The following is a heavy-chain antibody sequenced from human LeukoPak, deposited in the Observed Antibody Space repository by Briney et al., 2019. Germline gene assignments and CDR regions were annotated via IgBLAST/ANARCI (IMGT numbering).Heavy chain of an antibody. Sequence: GGSLRLSSAASGFTFSNAWMSWVRQAPGKGLEWVGRIKSKTDGGTTDYAAPVKGRFTISRDDSKNTLYLQMNSLKTEDTAVYYCTTGGIGDYVYLSWGQGTLVTVSS. D-gene: IGHD4-17*01. CDR2: IKSKTDGGTT. CDR1: GFTFSNAW. CDR3: TTGGIGDYVYLS. J-gene: IGHJ4*02. V-gene: IGHV3-15*01.